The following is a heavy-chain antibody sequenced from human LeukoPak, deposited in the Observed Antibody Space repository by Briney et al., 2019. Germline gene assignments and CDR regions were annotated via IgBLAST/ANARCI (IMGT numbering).Heavy chain of an antibody. CDR2: IWHDGSHK. J-gene: IGHJ4*02. V-gene: IGHV3-33*01. CDR1: GFAFNTYA. D-gene: IGHD3-10*02. CDR3: ARLIFCSGCYPDF. Sequence: GGSLRLSCAASGFAFNTYAMHWVRQAPGQGLEWVALIWHDGSHKFYSNSVRGQFTISRDNSKNTVSLQMNNLRPEDTAVYYCARLIFCSGCYPDFWGQGTLVTVSS.